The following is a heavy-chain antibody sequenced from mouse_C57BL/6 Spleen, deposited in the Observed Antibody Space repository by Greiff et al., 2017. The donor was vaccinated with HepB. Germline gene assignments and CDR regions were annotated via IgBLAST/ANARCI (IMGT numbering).Heavy chain of an antibody. Sequence: VKLQQSGAELARPGASVKLSCKASGYTFTSYGISWVKQRTGQGLEWIGEIYPRSGNTYYNEKFKGKATLTADKSSSTAYMELRSLTSEDSAVYFCAREGGKGAMDYWGQGTSVTVSS. CDR1: GYTFTSYG. J-gene: IGHJ4*01. CDR3: AREGGKGAMDY. D-gene: IGHD1-3*01. V-gene: IGHV1-81*01. CDR2: IYPRSGNT.